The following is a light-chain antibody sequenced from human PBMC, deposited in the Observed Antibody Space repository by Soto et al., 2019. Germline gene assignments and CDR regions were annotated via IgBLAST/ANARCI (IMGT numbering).Light chain of an antibody. J-gene: IGKJ1*01. CDR2: GAS. V-gene: IGKV3-20*01. CDR1: QSVSSSY. Sequence: EIVLTQSPGTLPLTPGERATLSGRASQSVSSSYLAWYQQKPGKAPRLLIYGASSTATGIPDRLSGSGSGTVFTLTIRRLEPEDSAVYYCQQYGSSRTFGQGTKVDIK. CDR3: QQYGSSRT.